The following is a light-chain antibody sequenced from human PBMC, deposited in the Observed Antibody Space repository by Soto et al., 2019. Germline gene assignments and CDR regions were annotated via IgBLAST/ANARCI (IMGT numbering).Light chain of an antibody. V-gene: IGKV3-20*01. J-gene: IGKJ3*01. Sequence: EIVLTQSPGTLSLSPGERATLSCRASQSISNSYLAWYQKKPGQAPRLLVYGPSARATGIPVRFSGSGSGTAFILTISRREPEDFAVYYCQQYGTSRFTFGPGTKVDIK. CDR2: GPS. CDR3: QQYGTSRFT. CDR1: QSISNSY.